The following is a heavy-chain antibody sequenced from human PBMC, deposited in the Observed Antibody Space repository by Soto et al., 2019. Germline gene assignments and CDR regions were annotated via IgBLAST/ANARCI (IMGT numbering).Heavy chain of an antibody. D-gene: IGHD1-20*01. CDR1: GFTFSSYG. J-gene: IGHJ4*02. Sequence: LRLSCAASGFTFSSYGMHWVRQAPGKGLEWVAVIWYDGSNKYYADSVKGRFTISRDNSKNTLYLQMNSLRAEDTAVYYCAKDGMGHSQKYYFDYWGQGTLVTVSS. CDR2: IWYDGSNK. CDR3: AKDGMGHSQKYYFDY. V-gene: IGHV3-33*06.